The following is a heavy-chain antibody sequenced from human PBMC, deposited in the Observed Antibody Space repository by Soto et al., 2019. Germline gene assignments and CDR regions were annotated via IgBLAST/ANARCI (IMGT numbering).Heavy chain of an antibody. J-gene: IGHJ6*02. V-gene: IGHV3-21*01. CDR1: GFTFSAYS. Sequence: GGSLRLSCAASGFTFSAYSMNWVRQAPGKGLEWVAFISSVNHYRTYIYYADSVKGRFTISRDNAKNSLFLQMNSLRAEDTAVYYCARDLVAVAGTGVYGKDVWGQGTTVTVSS. CDR2: ISSVNHYRTYI. CDR3: ARDLVAVAGTGVYGKDV. D-gene: IGHD6-19*01.